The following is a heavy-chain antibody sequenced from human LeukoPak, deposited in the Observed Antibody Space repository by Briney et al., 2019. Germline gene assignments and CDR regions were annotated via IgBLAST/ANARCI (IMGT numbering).Heavy chain of an antibody. V-gene: IGHV4-4*07. CDR2: IYTSGST. CDR3: ASYDFWSGYYDDY. CDR1: GGSISSYH. D-gene: IGHD3-3*01. J-gene: IGHJ4*02. Sequence: SETLSLTCGVSGGSISSYHWSWIRQPAGKGLEWIGRIYTSGSTNLNSSLKSRVTMSVDTSKNQFSLKLTSVTAADTAVYYCASYDFWSGYYDDYWGQGTLVTVSS.